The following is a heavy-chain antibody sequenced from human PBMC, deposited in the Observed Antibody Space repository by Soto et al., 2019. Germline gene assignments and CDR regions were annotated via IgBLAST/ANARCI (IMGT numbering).Heavy chain of an antibody. CDR1: GGSISSSNW. CDR3: ASTAHSSGWYSGGFDY. CDR2: IYHSGST. D-gene: IGHD6-19*01. V-gene: IGHV4-4*02. J-gene: IGHJ4*02. Sequence: SETLSLTCAVSGGSISSSNWWSWVRQPPGKGLEWIGEIYHSGSTNYNPSLKSRVTILVDKSKNQFSLKLSSVTAADTVVYYCASTAHSSGWYSGGFDYWGQGTLLTVS.